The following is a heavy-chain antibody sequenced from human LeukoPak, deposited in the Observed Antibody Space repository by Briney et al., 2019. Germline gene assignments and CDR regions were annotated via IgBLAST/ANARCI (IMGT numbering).Heavy chain of an antibody. V-gene: IGHV1-69*13. CDR3: GSCFGGVYTWFAP. Sequence: ASVKVSCKASGGTFSSYAISWVRQAPGQGLEWMGGIIPIFGTANYAQKFQGRVTITADESTSTAYMELSSLRSEDTAVYYCGSCFGGVYTWFAPWGQGTRVTVSP. D-gene: IGHD3-16*01. J-gene: IGHJ5*02. CDR1: GGTFSSYA. CDR2: IIPIFGTA.